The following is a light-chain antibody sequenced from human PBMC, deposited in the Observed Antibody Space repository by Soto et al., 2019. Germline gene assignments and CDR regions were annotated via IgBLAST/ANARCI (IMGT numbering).Light chain of an antibody. J-gene: IGKJ1*01. V-gene: IGKV1-8*01. CDR1: QGISSY. Sequence: AIRMTQSPSSFSASTGDRVTITCRASQGISSYLAWYQQKPGKAPKLLIYAASTLQSGVPSRFSGSGSGTDFTLTITTLQPEDFATYYCQQSYDTPWTFGQGTTVGV. CDR3: QQSYDTPWT. CDR2: AAS.